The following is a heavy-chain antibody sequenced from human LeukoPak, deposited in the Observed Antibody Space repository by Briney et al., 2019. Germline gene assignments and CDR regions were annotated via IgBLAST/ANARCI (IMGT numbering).Heavy chain of an antibody. J-gene: IGHJ6*03. D-gene: IGHD1-14*01. CDR2: IRYDGSDK. Sequence: GESLRLSCAASGFTSNSYGRHWVRQAPGKGLEWVSFIRYDGSDKYYADSVTGRFTISRDSSKNTLYLQMNSLRVEDTAVYYCAKDQSTGTSWTSHYMDVWGKGTTVTVSS. CDR3: AKDQSTGTSWTSHYMDV. CDR1: GFTSNSYG. V-gene: IGHV3-30*02.